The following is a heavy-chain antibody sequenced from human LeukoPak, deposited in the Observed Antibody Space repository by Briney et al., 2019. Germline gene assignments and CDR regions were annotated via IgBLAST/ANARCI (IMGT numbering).Heavy chain of an antibody. CDR1: GYTFTSYY. CDR2: INPSGGST. Sequence: GASVKVSCKASGYTFTSYYMHWVRQAPGQGLEWMGIINPSGGSTSYAQKFQGRVTMTRDTSTSTVYMELSSLRSEDAAVYYCARIRRDYYDSLYFDYWGQGTLVTVSS. V-gene: IGHV1-46*01. D-gene: IGHD3-22*01. CDR3: ARIRRDYYDSLYFDY. J-gene: IGHJ4*02.